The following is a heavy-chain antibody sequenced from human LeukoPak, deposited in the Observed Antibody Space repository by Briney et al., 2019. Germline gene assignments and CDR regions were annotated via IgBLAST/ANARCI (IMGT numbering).Heavy chain of an antibody. CDR3: ARWFGELLGNWFDP. J-gene: IGHJ5*02. CDR1: GYTFTSYG. CDR2: ISAYSGST. Sequence: ASVKVSCKASGYTFTSYGISWVRQAPGQGLEWMGWISAYSGSTNYAQKLQGRVTMTTDTSTSTAYMELRSLRSDDTAVYYCARWFGELLGNWFDPWGQGTLVTVSS. D-gene: IGHD3-10*01. V-gene: IGHV1-18*01.